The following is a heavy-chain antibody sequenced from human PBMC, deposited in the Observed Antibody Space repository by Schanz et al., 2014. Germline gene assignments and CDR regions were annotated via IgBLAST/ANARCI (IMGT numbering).Heavy chain of an antibody. D-gene: IGHD3-9*01. CDR1: GYTFTTYA. CDR2: ISVYTGNT. J-gene: IGHJ5*02. V-gene: IGHV1-18*01. Sequence: QVQLVQSGAEVKKPGASVRVSCKASGYTFTTYAMSWVRQAPGQGLEWVGWISVYTGNTKYGQKVQGRVTMTADTSTNTAYMELSSLRSDDTAVYYCAKAEYDILTDSYSRLAPWGQGTLVTVSS. CDR3: AKAEYDILTDSYSRLAP.